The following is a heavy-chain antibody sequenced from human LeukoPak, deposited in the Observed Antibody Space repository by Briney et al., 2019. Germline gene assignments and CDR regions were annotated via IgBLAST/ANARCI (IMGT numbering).Heavy chain of an antibody. Sequence: PGGSLRLSCAVSGFTFSSYNMNWVRQAPGKGLEWGSSISSGSSYIYYADSVKGRFTISRDNSKNTLYLQMNSLRAEDTAVYYCAKGSGDGYYDSFNFDYWGQGTLVTVSS. CDR2: ISSGSSYI. V-gene: IGHV3-21*04. CDR3: AKGSGDGYYDSFNFDY. D-gene: IGHD3-22*01. J-gene: IGHJ4*02. CDR1: GFTFSSYN.